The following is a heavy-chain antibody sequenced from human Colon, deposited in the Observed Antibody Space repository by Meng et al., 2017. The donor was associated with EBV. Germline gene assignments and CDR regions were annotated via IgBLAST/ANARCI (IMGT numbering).Heavy chain of an antibody. CDR1: GASTISNAW. V-gene: IGHV4-4*02. CDR3: ARRDYGNYPLKSP. D-gene: IGHD4-17*01. J-gene: IGHJ5*02. Sequence: QGQLQAPGPGLVKLSGTRSVTCGVSGASTISNAWCSWVRQPPGKGLEWIGQIHHTGYSTFNPSLQSRVTMSVDKSKNQFFLTVRSVTASDTAVYYCARRDYGNYPLKSPWGQGVLVTVSS. CDR2: IHHTGYS.